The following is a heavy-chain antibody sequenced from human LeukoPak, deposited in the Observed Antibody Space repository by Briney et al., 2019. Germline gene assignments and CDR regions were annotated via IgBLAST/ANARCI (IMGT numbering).Heavy chain of an antibody. CDR2: INSNGGST. CDR3: ARVGSYGDSDY. D-gene: IGHD5-18*01. CDR1: GFTFSSYG. V-gene: IGHV3-64*01. Sequence: PGGSLRLSCAASGFTFSSYGMHWVRQAPGKGLEYVSAINSNGGSTYYANSVKGRFTISRDNSRSTLYLQMGSLRAEDMAVYYCARVGSYGDSDYWGQGTLVTVSS. J-gene: IGHJ4*02.